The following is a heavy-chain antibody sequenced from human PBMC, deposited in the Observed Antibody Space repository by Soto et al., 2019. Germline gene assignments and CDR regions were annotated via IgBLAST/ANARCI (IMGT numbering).Heavy chain of an antibody. CDR3: AREPRGPDYGMDV. J-gene: IGHJ6*02. CDR2: IWHDGSDT. V-gene: IGHV3-33*01. Sequence: QVQLVESGGDVVQPGRSLRLSCTASGFSFNTYATHWVRQAPGKGPEWVAVIWHDGSDTYHADSVRGRFTISRDNSKNTLYLQMNSLRAEDTALYYCAREPRGPDYGMDVWGQGTTVTVSS. CDR1: GFSFNTYA. D-gene: IGHD3-16*01.